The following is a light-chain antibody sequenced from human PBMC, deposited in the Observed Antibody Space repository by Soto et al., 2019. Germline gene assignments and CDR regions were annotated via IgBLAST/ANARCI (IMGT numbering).Light chain of an antibody. J-gene: IGLJ2*01. V-gene: IGLV2-23*01. CDR1: SSDVGSYNL. CDR3: CSYAGSSTVV. CDR2: EGS. Sequence: QSVLTQPASVSGSPGQSITISCTGTSSDVGSYNLVSWYQQHPGKAPKLMIYEGSKRPSGVSNRFSGSKSGNTGSLTIFGLHAEDEADYYCCSYAGSSTVVFGGGTMVTVL.